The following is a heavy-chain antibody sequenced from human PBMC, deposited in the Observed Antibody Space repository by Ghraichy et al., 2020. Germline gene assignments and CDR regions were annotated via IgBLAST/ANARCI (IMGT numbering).Heavy chain of an antibody. CDR1: GGTFSSYA. J-gene: IGHJ4*02. D-gene: IGHD3-9*01. CDR2: IIPIFGTA. Sequence: SVKVSCKASGGTFSSYAISWVRQAPGQGLEWMGGIIPIFGTANYAQKFQGRVTITADESTSTAYMELSSLRSEDTAVYYCARAGVEDILTGYPLDYWGQGTLVTVSS. CDR3: ARAGVEDILTGYPLDY. V-gene: IGHV1-69*13.